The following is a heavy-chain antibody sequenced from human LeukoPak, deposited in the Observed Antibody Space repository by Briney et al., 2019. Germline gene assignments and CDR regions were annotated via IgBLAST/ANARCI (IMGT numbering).Heavy chain of an antibody. CDR2: ISARSTST. Sequence: GGSLRLSCTASGFTFCNYAMKWVRQAPGKGLEWVSSISARSTSTYYADSVKGRCTISRDNSKNTLYLHLSRLRAEDTALYFCAKVSLAGYNSGAHFDYWGQGTLVTVSS. CDR3: AKVSLAGYNSGAHFDY. J-gene: IGHJ4*02. V-gene: IGHV3-23*01. D-gene: IGHD6-19*01. CDR1: GFTFCNYA.